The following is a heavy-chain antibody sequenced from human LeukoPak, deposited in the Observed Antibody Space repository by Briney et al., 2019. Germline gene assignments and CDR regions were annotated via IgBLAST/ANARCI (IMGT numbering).Heavy chain of an antibody. CDR3: ARVFRGELSYYFDY. V-gene: IGHV4-59*11. CDR1: GGSIISHY. D-gene: IGHD3-16*02. Sequence: PSETLSLTCTVSGGSIISHYWSWIRQPPGKGLEWIGYIYYSGSTNYNHSLKSRVTISVDTSKNQFSLKLSSVTAADTAVYYCARVFRGELSYYFDYWAREPWVPSPQ. CDR2: IYYSGST. J-gene: IGHJ4*02.